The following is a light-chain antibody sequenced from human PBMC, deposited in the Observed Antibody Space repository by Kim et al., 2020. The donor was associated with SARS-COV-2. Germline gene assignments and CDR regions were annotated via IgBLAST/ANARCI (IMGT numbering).Light chain of an antibody. CDR3: KQYGSSPLT. CDR1: QSVSSSY. Sequence: SPGARATLSCRTSQSVSSSYLAWYQQKPGQAPRLLIYGASSRATGIPDRFSGSGSGTDFTLTISRLEPEDFSVYYCKQYGSSPLTFGGGTKVDIK. V-gene: IGKV3-20*01. CDR2: GAS. J-gene: IGKJ4*01.